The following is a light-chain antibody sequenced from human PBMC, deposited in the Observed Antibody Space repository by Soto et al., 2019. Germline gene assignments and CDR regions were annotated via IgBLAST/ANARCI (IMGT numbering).Light chain of an antibody. CDR3: SSYRSTSLYV. Sequence: QSALTQPASVSGSPGQSITISCTGTSNDVGGYKYVSWYQQLPGKAPKLMIYEGSKRPSGVSNRFSGSKSGNTASLTISGLQAEDEADYYCSSYRSTSLYVFGTRTKLTVL. V-gene: IGLV2-14*01. J-gene: IGLJ1*01. CDR1: SNDVGGYKY. CDR2: EGS.